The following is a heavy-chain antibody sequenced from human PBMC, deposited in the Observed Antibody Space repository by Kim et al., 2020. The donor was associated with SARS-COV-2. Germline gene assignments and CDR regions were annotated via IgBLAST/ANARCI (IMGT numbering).Heavy chain of an antibody. CDR2: ISYDGSNK. V-gene: IGHV3-30*04. CDR1: GFTFSSYA. Sequence: GGSLRLSCAASGFTFSSYAMHWVRQAPGKGLEWVAVISYDGSNKYYADSVKGRFTISRDNSKNTLYLQMNSLRAEDTAVYYCARPRVPAAIFPLDYWGQGTLVTVSS. J-gene: IGHJ4*02. D-gene: IGHD2-2*01. CDR3: ARPRVPAAIFPLDY.